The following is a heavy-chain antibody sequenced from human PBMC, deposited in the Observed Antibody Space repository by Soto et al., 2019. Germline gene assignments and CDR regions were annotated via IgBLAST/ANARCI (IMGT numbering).Heavy chain of an antibody. J-gene: IGHJ6*03. CDR2: ISSSSSYI. D-gene: IGHD3-10*01. Sequence: GGSLSLSCASSGFSFSSYSMNWVRQAPGKGLERVSSISSSSSYIYYADSVKGQYTHSRDNVNNSFYLQMTILRAEDTSVYFCAIDQSGTGPYYCYYMDVWGKGTTVTVSS. V-gene: IGHV3-21*01. CDR1: GFSFSSYS. CDR3: AIDQSGTGPYYCYYMDV.